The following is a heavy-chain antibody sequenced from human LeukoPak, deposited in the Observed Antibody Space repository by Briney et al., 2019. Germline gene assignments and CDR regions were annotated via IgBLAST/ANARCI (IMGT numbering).Heavy chain of an antibody. J-gene: IGHJ4*02. D-gene: IGHD6-19*01. Sequence: PGGSLRLSCVASGFTLNNHDMSRVRQAPGKGLEWVSGISGNGGITYYADSVKGRFTISRDNSDDTLYLQMNSLRADDTGVYYCALASRSGWRGVFDSWGQGILVTVSS. CDR3: ALASRSGWRGVFDS. CDR1: GFTLNNHD. CDR2: ISGNGGIT. V-gene: IGHV3-23*01.